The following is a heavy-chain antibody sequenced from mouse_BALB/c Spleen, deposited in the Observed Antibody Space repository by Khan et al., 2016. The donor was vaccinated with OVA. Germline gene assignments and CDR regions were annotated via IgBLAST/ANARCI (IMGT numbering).Heavy chain of an antibody. V-gene: IGHV1-54*01. D-gene: IGHD3-2*02. J-gene: IGHJ3*01. Sequence: QVQLQQPGAELVMPGTSVKVSCKASGYAFTDYLIEWLKQRPGQGLEWIGMINPGSGGTNYNEKFQVKATLTVDKSSSTAYLQLSSLPSDDSAVFFCARSGYGFGAYWGPGTLVTVSA. CDR1: GYAFTDYL. CDR3: ARSGYGFGAY. CDR2: INPGSGGT.